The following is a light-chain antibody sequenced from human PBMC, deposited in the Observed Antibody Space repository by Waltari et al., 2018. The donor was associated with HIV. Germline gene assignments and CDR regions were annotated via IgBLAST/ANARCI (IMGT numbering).Light chain of an antibody. CDR2: RNN. V-gene: IGLV1-47*01. Sequence: QSVLTQPPSTSGTPGQRVTISCFGSSSNIGSNYVYWYQQLPGTAPKLLIYRNNQRPSGVPYRFSGSKSGTSASLAISGLRSEDEGDYSCAAWDDTRGGLWVFGGGTKVTVL. J-gene: IGLJ3*02. CDR1: SSNIGSNY. CDR3: AAWDDTRGGLWV.